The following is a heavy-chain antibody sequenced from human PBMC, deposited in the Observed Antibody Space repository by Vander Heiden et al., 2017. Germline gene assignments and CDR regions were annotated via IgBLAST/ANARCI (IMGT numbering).Heavy chain of an antibody. J-gene: IGHJ5*02. Sequence: EVRLVESGGGLVQPGGSLTPSCAPSGFTFTDSAIHWVRQPSGKGLEWVGRTGTKDETYATSYAASVRGRFTIFRDHSDNTAYLQMNSLKTEDTAVYYCTRDAGDYNWLDPWGQGTLVTVSS. D-gene: IGHD4-17*01. CDR2: TGTKDETYAT. CDR3: TRDAGDYNWLDP. CDR1: GFTFTDSA. V-gene: IGHV3-73*02.